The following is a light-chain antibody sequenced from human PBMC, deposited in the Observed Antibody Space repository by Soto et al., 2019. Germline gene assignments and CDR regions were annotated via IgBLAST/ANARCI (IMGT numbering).Light chain of an antibody. Sequence: QSVLTQPPSASATPGQRVTISCSGSNSNIGTNTVNWYQQLLGTAPRLLIYTNNQRPSGVPQRFSGSKTGTSASLAIGGLQSEDGADYYCAAWDDSLGAYVFGTGTKVTVL. J-gene: IGLJ1*01. CDR3: AAWDDSLGAYV. V-gene: IGLV1-44*01. CDR2: TNN. CDR1: NSNIGTNT.